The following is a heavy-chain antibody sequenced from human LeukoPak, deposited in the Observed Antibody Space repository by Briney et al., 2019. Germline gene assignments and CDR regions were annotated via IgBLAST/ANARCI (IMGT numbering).Heavy chain of an antibody. Sequence: GGSLRLSCAASGFTFSSYGMHWVRQAPGKGLEWVAVIWYDGSNKYYADSVKGRFTISRDNSKNTLYLQLNSLRAEDTAIYYCGKIRLEDSATGYWGQGTLVTVSS. J-gene: IGHJ4*02. CDR2: IWYDGSNK. V-gene: IGHV3-33*06. CDR3: GKIRLEDSATGY. CDR1: GFTFSSYG. D-gene: IGHD2-15*01.